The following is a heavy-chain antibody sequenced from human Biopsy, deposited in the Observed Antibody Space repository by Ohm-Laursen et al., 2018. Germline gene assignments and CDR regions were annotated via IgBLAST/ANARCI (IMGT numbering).Heavy chain of an antibody. Sequence: SSVKVSCKAPGGTFSNYGVNWVRQAPGQGLEWLGGNIPILGTGNYAQKFQDRVTVAADTSTSTATMELRSLRSDDTAVYYCATKLTGYFHHWGQGALVIVSS. V-gene: IGHV1-69*06. D-gene: IGHD3-9*01. J-gene: IGHJ1*01. CDR1: GGTFSNYG. CDR3: ATKLTGYFHH. CDR2: NIPILGTG.